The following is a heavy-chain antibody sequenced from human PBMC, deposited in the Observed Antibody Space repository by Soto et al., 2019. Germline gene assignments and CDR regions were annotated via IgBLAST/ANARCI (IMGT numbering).Heavy chain of an antibody. Sequence: EVQLLESGGGLVQPGGSLRLSCAASGFTFSSYAMSWVRQAPGKGLEWVSAISGSGGSTYYADSVKGRFTISRDNSKNTLYLQMNSLRAEETAVYYCAKRGLGHDAFDIWGQGTMVTVSS. J-gene: IGHJ3*02. CDR1: GFTFSSYA. D-gene: IGHD7-27*01. V-gene: IGHV3-23*01. CDR2: ISGSGGST. CDR3: AKRGLGHDAFDI.